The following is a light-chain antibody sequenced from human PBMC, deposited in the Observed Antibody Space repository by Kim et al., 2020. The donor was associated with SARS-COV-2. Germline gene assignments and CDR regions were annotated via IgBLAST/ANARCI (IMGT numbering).Light chain of an antibody. CDR2: DVT. V-gene: IGLV2-14*03. CDR3: SSYTITSALV. Sequence: GQSITIPCTGTSSDVGRYNYFSCYQHHPGKAPKLLSYDVTKWPSGISNRFSGSKSGNTASLTISGLQAEDEAHYYCSSYTITSALVFGGGTQLTVL. J-gene: IGLJ3*02. CDR1: SSDVGRYNY.